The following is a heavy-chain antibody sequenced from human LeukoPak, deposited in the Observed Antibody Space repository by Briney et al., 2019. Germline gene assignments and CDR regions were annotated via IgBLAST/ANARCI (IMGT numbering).Heavy chain of an antibody. CDR1: GFTFSSAW. J-gene: IGHJ6*04. CDR3: TTFGTSWGRHYYGMDV. V-gene: IGHV3-15*01. D-gene: IGHD2-2*01. Sequence: GGSLRLSCAASGFTFSSAWMSWVRQAPGKGLEWVGRIKSKTDGGTTDYAAPVKGRFTISRDDSKNTLYLQMNSLKTEDTAVYYCTTFGTSWGRHYYGMDVWGKGTPVTVSS. CDR2: IKSKTDGGTT.